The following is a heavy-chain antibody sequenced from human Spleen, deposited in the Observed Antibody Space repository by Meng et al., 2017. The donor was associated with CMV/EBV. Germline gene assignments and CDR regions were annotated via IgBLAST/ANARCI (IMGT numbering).Heavy chain of an antibody. Sequence: QSGAEVMIPSPSVKVSCTSSGYPFTGYYMHWVRQAPEQGLEWMGWINPNSGGTNYAQKFQGRVTMTRDTSISTAYMELSRLRSEDTAVYYCASSAKRGSPCYYWGQGTLVTVSS. CDR3: ASSAKRGSPCYY. V-gene: IGHV1-2*02. D-gene: IGHD3-10*01. CDR1: GYPFTGYY. CDR2: INPNSGGT. J-gene: IGHJ4*02.